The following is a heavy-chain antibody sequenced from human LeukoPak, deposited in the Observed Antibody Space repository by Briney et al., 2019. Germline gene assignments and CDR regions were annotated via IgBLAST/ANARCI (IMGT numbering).Heavy chain of an antibody. CDR2: IYSGGST. J-gene: IGHJ4*02. V-gene: IGHV3-66*02. CDR3: AREGGWLQPADY. CDR1: GFTFSSYS. Sequence: GGSPRLSCAASGFTFSSYSMNWVRQAPGKGLEWVSVIYSGGSTYYADSVKGRFTISRDNSKNTLYLQMNSLRAEDTAVYYCAREGGWLQPADYWGQGTLVTVSS. D-gene: IGHD5-24*01.